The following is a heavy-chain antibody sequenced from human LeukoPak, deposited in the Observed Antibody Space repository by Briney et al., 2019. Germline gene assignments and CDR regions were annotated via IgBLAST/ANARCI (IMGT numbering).Heavy chain of an antibody. J-gene: IGHJ4*02. CDR2: ISSSSSYI. CDR1: GFTFSSYS. D-gene: IGHD3-3*01. CDR3: ARVPTIFGVDRLGNY. Sequence: GGSLRHSCAASGFTFSSYSMNWVRQAPGKGLEWVSSISSSSSYIYYADSVKGRFTISRDNAKNSLYLRMNSLRAEDTAVYYCARVPTIFGVDRLGNYWGQGTLVTVSS. V-gene: IGHV3-21*01.